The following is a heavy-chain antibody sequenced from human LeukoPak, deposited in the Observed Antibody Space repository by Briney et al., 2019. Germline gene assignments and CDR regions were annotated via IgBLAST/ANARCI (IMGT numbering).Heavy chain of an antibody. V-gene: IGHV4-59*08. Sequence: SETLSLTCSVSGGSISSSYWSWIRQPPGKGLEWIGYIYYSGSTNYNPSLKSRVTISVDTSKNQFSLKLSSVTAADTAVYYCARHQFPRDTAMAHFDYWGQGTLVTVSS. CDR2: IYYSGST. CDR1: GGSISSSY. J-gene: IGHJ4*02. CDR3: ARHQFPRDTAMAHFDY. D-gene: IGHD5-18*01.